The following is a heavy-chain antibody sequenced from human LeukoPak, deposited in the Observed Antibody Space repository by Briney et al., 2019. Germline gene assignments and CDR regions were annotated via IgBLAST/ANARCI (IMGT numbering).Heavy chain of an antibody. J-gene: IGHJ4*02. CDR2: IYYSGST. D-gene: IGHD5-18*01. V-gene: IGHV4-39*01. CDR1: GGSTSSSSYY. Sequence: SETLSLTRTVSGGSTSSSSYYWGWIRQPPGKGLEWIGSIYYSGSTYYNPSLKSRVTISVDTSKNQFSLKLSSVTAADTAVYYCARHFGGYSYGLGPLHYFDYWGQGTLVTVSS. CDR3: ARHFGGYSYGLGPLHYFDY.